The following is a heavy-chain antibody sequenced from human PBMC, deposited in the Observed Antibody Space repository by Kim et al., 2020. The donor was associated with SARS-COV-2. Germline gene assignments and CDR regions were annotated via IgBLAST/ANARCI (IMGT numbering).Heavy chain of an antibody. Sequence: NPSLKSRVTISVDTSKNQFSLKLSSVTAADTAVYYCARHGPMVRGVVFDYWGQGTLVTVSS. D-gene: IGHD3-10*01. CDR3: ARHGPMVRGVVFDY. V-gene: IGHV4-59*08. J-gene: IGHJ4*02.